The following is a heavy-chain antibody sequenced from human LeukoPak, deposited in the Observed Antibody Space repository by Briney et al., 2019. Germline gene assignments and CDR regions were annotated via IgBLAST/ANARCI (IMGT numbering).Heavy chain of an antibody. CDR3: ARHLGGSGWPRFDY. V-gene: IGHV4-59*08. CDR1: GGSISSYY. J-gene: IGHJ4*02. CDR2: IYYSGST. D-gene: IGHD6-19*01. Sequence: SETLSLTCTVSGGSISSYYWSWIRQPPGKGLEWIGYIYYSGSTNFNPSLKSRVTISVDTSKNQFSLKLSSVTAADTAVYYCARHLGGSGWPRFDYWGQGTLVTVSS.